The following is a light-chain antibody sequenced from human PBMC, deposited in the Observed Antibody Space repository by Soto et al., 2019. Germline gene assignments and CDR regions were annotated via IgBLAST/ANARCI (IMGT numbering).Light chain of an antibody. CDR3: QSYGGGAEV. CDR2: GNT. J-gene: IGLJ2*01. Sequence: QSALTQPPSVSGAPGQTVTISCSGSSSNIGAGYAVQWYQQYPGTAPKLLIYGNTNRPSGVPDRFSGSKSGTSASLAIGGLQVEDEADYYCQSYGGGAEVFGGGTQLTVL. V-gene: IGLV1-40*01. CDR1: SSNIGAGYA.